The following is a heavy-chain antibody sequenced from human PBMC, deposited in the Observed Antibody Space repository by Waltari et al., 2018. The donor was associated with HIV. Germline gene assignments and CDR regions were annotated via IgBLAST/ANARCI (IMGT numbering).Heavy chain of an antibody. D-gene: IGHD3-3*01. J-gene: IGHJ4*02. Sequence: EVQLVESGGGLVKPGGSLRLSCAASGFPFSSYSMNWVRQAPGKGLEWVSSISSSSSYIYYADSVKGRFTISRDNAKNSLYLQMNSLRAEDTAVYYCARAQRFLEWFIGGFDYWGQGTLVTVSS. CDR3: ARAQRFLEWFIGGFDY. CDR2: ISSSSSYI. CDR1: GFPFSSYS. V-gene: IGHV3-21*01.